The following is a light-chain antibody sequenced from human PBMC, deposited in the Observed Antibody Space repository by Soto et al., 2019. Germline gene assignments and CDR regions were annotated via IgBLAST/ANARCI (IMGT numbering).Light chain of an antibody. CDR1: NSNIGNNY. CDR3: AAWDNSLSAVL. V-gene: IGLV1-51*01. Sequence: QSVLTQPPSVSVAPGQKVTISCSGANSNIGNNYVSWYQQFPGTAPQLLIYDNNKRPSGIPDRFSGSKSGTSATLVITGLQTGDEADFYCAAWDNSLSAVLFGGGTKLTVL. CDR2: DNN. J-gene: IGLJ2*01.